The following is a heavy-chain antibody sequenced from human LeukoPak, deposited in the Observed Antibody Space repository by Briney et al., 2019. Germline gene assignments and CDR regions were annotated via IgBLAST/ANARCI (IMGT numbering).Heavy chain of an antibody. D-gene: IGHD2-21*01. Sequence: GGSLRLSCAASGFIFNKAWMNWVRQAPGKGPEWVGRIKSNNDGGTTDYASPGEGRFIISRDDSKNTIYLQMNRLIIDDTAIYYCTPVMVEDRGFWGQGTLVTVSS. J-gene: IGHJ4*02. CDR1: GFIFNKAW. CDR2: IKSNNDGGTT. CDR3: TPVMVEDRGF. V-gene: IGHV3-15*01.